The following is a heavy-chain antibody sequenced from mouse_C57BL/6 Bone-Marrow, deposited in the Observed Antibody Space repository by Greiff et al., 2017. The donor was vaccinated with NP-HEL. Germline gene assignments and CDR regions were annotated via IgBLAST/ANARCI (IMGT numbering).Heavy chain of an antibody. CDR3: ARDGAWFAY. J-gene: IGHJ3*01. CDR1: GYSITSGYY. CDR2: ISYDGSN. V-gene: IGHV3-6*01. Sequence: EVKLQQSGPGLVKPSQSLSLTCSVTGYSITSGYYWNWLRQFPGNKLEWMGYISYDGSNNYNPSLKNRISITRDTSKNQFFLKLNSVTTEDTATYYCARDGAWFAYWGQGTLVTVSA.